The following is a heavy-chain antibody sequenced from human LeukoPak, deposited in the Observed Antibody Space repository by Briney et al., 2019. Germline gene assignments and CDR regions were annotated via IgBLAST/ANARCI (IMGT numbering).Heavy chain of an antibody. J-gene: IGHJ4*02. CDR1: GFTFSSYS. V-gene: IGHV3-21*01. CDR3: ARGPLAAAGDY. D-gene: IGHD6-13*01. Sequence: GGSLRLSCAASGFTFSSYSMNWVRQAPGKGLEWVLSISSSSSYIYYADSVKGRFTISRDNAKNSLYLQMNSLRAEDTAVYYCARGPLAAAGDYWGQGTLVTVSS. CDR2: ISSSSSYI.